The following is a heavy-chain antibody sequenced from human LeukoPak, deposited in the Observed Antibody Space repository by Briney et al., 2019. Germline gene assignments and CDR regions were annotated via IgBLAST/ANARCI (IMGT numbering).Heavy chain of an antibody. CDR2: ISYNGRNN. CDR3: ARGPPIAVTTNWFDP. D-gene: IGHD4-11*01. V-gene: IGHV3-30*03. Sequence: PGGSLRLSCAASGFTFYSYGMHWVRQAPGKGLEWVALISYNGRNNYYADSVKGRFTISRDNSKNTLYLQMNSLRADDTAVYYCARGPPIAVTTNWFDPWGQGTLVTVSS. J-gene: IGHJ5*02. CDR1: GFTFYSYG.